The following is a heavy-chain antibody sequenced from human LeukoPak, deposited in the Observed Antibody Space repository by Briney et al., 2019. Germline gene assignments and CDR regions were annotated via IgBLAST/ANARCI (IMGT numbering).Heavy chain of an antibody. Sequence: GGSLRLSCAASGLTFSSYAMHWVRQAPGKGLEWVAVISYDGSNKYYADSVKGRFTISRDNSKNTLYLQMNSLRAEDTAVYYCARDSVAIGADYWGQGTLVTVSS. CDR3: ARDSVAIGADY. V-gene: IGHV3-30*01. J-gene: IGHJ4*02. CDR1: GLTFSSYA. CDR2: ISYDGSNK.